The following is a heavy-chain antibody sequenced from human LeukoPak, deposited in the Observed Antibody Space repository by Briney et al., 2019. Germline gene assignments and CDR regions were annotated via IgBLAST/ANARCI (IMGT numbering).Heavy chain of an antibody. CDR1: GGSISSSNW. J-gene: IGHJ6*03. CDR3: ARHRYYYRSGSYYGAPYYMDV. CDR2: IYHSGST. Sequence: PSETLSLTCTVSGGSISSSNWWSWVRQPPGKGLEWIGEIYHSGSTNYNPSLKSRVTISVDKSKNQFSLKLSSVTAADTAVCYCARHRYYYRSGSYYGAPYYMDVWGKGTTVTVSS. D-gene: IGHD3-10*01. V-gene: IGHV4-4*02.